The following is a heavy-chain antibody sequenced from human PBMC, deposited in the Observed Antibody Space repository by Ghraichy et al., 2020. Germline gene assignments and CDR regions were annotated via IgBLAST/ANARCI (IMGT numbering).Heavy chain of an antibody. Sequence: SETLSLTCTVSGGSFSSGSYYWTWLRQPARKGLEWVGHIYRKGSTNNNASLKRRLTMSLDTSKDQFSLRLNSVSAADTAIYFCARTGHGRSFDSWCQVSLVTV. CDR3: ARTGHGRSFDS. CDR2: IYRKGST. J-gene: IGHJ4*02. V-gene: IGHV4-61*09. CDR1: GGSFSSGSYY. D-gene: IGHD1-1*01.